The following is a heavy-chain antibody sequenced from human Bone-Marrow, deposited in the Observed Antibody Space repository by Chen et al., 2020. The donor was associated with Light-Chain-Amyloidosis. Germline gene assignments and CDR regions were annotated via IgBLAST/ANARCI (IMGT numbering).Heavy chain of an antibody. CDR1: GYTFPTYW. CDR3: ARRRDGYNFDY. Sequence: EVQLEQSGPEVKKPGESLKISCKGSGYTFPTYWIGWVRQMPGKGLEWMGVIYPDDSDARYSPSFEGQVTISADKSSTTAYLQWRSLKASDTAMYYCARRRDGYNFDYWGQGTLVTVSS. CDR2: IYPDDSDA. J-gene: IGHJ4*02. D-gene: IGHD5-12*01. V-gene: IGHV5-51*01.